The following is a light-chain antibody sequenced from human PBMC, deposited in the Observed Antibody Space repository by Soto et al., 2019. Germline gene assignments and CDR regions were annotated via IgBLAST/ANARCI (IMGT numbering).Light chain of an antibody. Sequence: EIVLTQSPATLCLSPGERATLSCRASQSVSRNLAWYQQKPGQAPRLLIYDASNRATGIPARFSGSGSVTDFTLTISSLEPEDFAVYYCQQRSNWATFGPRTKVDIK. CDR2: DAS. J-gene: IGKJ3*01. V-gene: IGKV3-11*01. CDR3: QQRSNWAT. CDR1: QSVSRN.